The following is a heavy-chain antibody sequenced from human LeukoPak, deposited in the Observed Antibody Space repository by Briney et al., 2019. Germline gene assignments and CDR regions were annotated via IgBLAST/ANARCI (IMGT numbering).Heavy chain of an antibody. J-gene: IGHJ4*02. D-gene: IGHD5-18*01. CDR2: ISGGDVST. CDR3: ASESYSYGLYFDY. CDR1: GFTFNTYA. Sequence: GGSLRLSCAASGFTFNTYAMSWVRQAPGKGLEWVSSISGGDVSTSYADSVKGRFTISRDNAKNSLYLQMNSPRAEDTAVYYCASESYSYGLYFDYWGQGTLVTVSS. V-gene: IGHV3-23*01.